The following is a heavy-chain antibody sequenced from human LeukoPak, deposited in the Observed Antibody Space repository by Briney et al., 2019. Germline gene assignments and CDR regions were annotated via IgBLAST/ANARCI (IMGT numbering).Heavy chain of an antibody. V-gene: IGHV3-7*01. Sequence: GGSLRLSCAASGFTLSDFWLSWVRQAPGKGLEWVANIDQDGSDKNYVGSVKGRFTISRDDAKNSLFLQMNSLRAEDTAVYYCARESTEDRPGSWGQGTLVTVSS. CDR3: ARESTEDRPGS. CDR2: IDQDGSDK. J-gene: IGHJ5*02. D-gene: IGHD5/OR15-5a*01. CDR1: GFTLSDFW.